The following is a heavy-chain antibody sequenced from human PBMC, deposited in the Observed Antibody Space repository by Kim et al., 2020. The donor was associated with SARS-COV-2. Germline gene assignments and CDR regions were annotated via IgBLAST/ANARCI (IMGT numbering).Heavy chain of an antibody. J-gene: IGHJ3*02. CDR1: GYTFTSYG. V-gene: IGHV1-18*01. CDR3: ARDQDFWSGSDAFDI. CDR2: ISAYNGNT. Sequence: ASVKVSCKASGYTFTSYGISWVRQAPGQGLEWMGWISAYNGNTNYAQKLQGRVTMTTDTSTSTAYMELRSLRSDDTAVYYCARDQDFWSGSDAFDIWGQGTMVTDSS. D-gene: IGHD3-3*01.